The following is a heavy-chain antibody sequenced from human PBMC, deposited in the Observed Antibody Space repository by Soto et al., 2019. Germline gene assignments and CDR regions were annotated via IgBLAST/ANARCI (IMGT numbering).Heavy chain of an antibody. J-gene: IGHJ4*02. Sequence: TSETLSLTCTVSGGSISSYYWSWIRQPPGKGLEWIGYIYYSGSTNYNPSLKSRVTISVDTSKIQFSLKLSSVTAADTAVYYCATNLFSGYSSSWYYFDYWGQGTLVTVSS. V-gene: IGHV4-59*08. CDR1: GGSISSYY. CDR3: ATNLFSGYSSSWYYFDY. CDR2: IYYSGST. D-gene: IGHD6-13*01.